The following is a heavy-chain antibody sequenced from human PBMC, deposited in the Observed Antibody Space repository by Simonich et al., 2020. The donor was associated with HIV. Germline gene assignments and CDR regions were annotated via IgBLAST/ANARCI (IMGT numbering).Heavy chain of an antibody. CDR1: GYTLTELS. J-gene: IGHJ4*02. D-gene: IGHD3-10*01. V-gene: IGHV1-24*01. Sequence: QVQLVQSGAEVKKPGASVKVSCKVSGYTLTELSMHWVRQAPGKGLEWIGGFGPEDVETIYAHKLHGRVTMTEDTSTDTSYMELSSLRSEDTAVYYCATDLTSRDYYGSGSYLDYWGQGTLVTVSS. CDR3: ATDLTSRDYYGSGSYLDY. CDR2: FGPEDVET.